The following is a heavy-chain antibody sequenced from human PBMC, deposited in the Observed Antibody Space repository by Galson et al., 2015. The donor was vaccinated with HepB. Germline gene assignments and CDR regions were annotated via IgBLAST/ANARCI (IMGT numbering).Heavy chain of an antibody. CDR3: ARLDYYDSSAYYPHYFDY. V-gene: IGHV5-51*03. CDR1: GYSSMTYW. J-gene: IGHJ4*02. D-gene: IGHD3-22*01. Sequence: QSGAEVKKPGESLKISCKASGYSSMTYWIGWVRQMPGKGLEWMGIINPGDSATRYSPPFQGQVTISADKSISTAYLQWSSLKASDTAMYYCARLDYYDSSAYYPHYFDYWGQGTLVSVSS. CDR2: INPGDSAT.